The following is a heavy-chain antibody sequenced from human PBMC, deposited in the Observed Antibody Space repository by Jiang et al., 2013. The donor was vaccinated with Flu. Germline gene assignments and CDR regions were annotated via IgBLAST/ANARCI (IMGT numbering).Heavy chain of an antibody. D-gene: IGHD3-9*01. CDR2: VIPIFGTA. Sequence: EWMEGVIPIFGTANYAQKFQGRVTITADESTSTAYMELSSLRSEDTAVYYCARDRRGYDILTGPGDNWFDPWGQGTLVTVSS. J-gene: IGHJ5*02. V-gene: IGHV1-69*01. CDR3: ARDRRGYDILTGPGDNWFDP.